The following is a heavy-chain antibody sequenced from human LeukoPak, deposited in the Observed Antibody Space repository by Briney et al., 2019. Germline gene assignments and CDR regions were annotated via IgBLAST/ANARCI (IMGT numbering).Heavy chain of an antibody. CDR2: IYYSGST. V-gene: IGHV4-59*08. D-gene: IGHD3-22*01. Sequence: KASETLSLTCTVSGGSISSFYWSWIRQPPGKGLEWIGYIYYSGSTSYNPSLKSRVTISVDTSKNQFSLRLSSVTAADTAVYYCARYYSSGLDYWGQGNLVTVSS. J-gene: IGHJ4*02. CDR1: GGSISSFY. CDR3: ARYYSSGLDY.